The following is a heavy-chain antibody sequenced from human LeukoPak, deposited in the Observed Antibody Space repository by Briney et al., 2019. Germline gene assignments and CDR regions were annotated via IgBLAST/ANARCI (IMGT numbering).Heavy chain of an antibody. Sequence: GASVKVSCKAPGYTFTSYYMHWVRQAPGQGLEWMGIINPSGGSTSYAQKFQGRVTMTRDTSTSTVYMELSSLRSEDTAVYYCASPSSGYYGYFQHWGQGTLVTVSS. CDR2: INPSGGST. CDR3: ASPSSGYYGYFQH. V-gene: IGHV1-46*01. D-gene: IGHD3-22*01. CDR1: GYTFTSYY. J-gene: IGHJ1*01.